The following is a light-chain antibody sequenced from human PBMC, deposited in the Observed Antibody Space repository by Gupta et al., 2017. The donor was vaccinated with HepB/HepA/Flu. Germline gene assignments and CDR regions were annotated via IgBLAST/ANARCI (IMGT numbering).Light chain of an antibody. CDR3: CSYAGTYSLV. J-gene: IGLJ2*01. CDR1: SSVVGNYDL. CDR2: DVN. V-gene: IGLV2-11*01. Sequence: QSALTQPRAVAGSPGQSVTISCTGTSSVVGNYDLVSWYQYHPDKAPKLMIYDVNKRPSGVPDRFSGSKSGNAASLTISGLQAEDEADYFCCSYAGTYSLVFGGGTKLTVL.